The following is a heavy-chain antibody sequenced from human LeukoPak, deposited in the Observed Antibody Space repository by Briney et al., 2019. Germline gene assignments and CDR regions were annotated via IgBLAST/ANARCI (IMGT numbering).Heavy chain of an antibody. D-gene: IGHD1-1*01. CDR3: ARAPYNWNDVSWFDP. CDR2: IYYSGST. V-gene: IGHV4-59*08. J-gene: IGHJ5*02. Sequence: SETLSLTCTASGGSISSCYWSWIRQPPGKGLEWIGYIYYSGSTNYNPSLKSRVTISVDTSKNQFSLKLSSVTAADTAVYYCARAPYNWNDVSWFDPWGQGTLVTVSS. CDR1: GGSISSCY.